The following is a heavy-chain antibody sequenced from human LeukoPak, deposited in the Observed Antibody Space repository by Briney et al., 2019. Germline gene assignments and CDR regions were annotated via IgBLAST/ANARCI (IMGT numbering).Heavy chain of an antibody. CDR1: GFTFSSYA. CDR2: ISGSGDGR. V-gene: IGHV3-23*01. D-gene: IGHD5-24*01. Sequence: GGSLRLSCAASGFTFSSYAMTWVRQAPGKGLEWISAISGSGDGRWYADSVKGRFTISRDNSMNTLYLQMISLRAEDTAVYFCVKGRHIIEMSASPFFDYWGQGTLVTVSS. CDR3: VKGRHIIEMSASPFFDY. J-gene: IGHJ4*02.